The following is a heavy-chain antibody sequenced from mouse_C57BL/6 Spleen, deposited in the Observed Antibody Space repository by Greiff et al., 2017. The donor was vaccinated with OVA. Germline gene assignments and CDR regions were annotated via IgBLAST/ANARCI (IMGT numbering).Heavy chain of an antibody. V-gene: IGHV1-82*01. CDR2: IYPGDGAT. CDR3: ARGLITTGGAMDY. D-gene: IGHD1-1*01. J-gene: IGHJ4*01. CDR1: GYAFSSSW. Sequence: QVQLQQSGPELVKPGASVKISCKASGYAFSSSWMNWVKQRPGKGLEWIGRIYPGDGATTYNGKFKGKATLTADKSSSTASMQLSSLTSEDSAVYFCARGLITTGGAMDYWGQGTSVTVSS.